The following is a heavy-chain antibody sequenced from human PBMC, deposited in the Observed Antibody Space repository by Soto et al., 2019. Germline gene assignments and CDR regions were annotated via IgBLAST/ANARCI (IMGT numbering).Heavy chain of an antibody. CDR1: GGTFSSYT. D-gene: IGHD2-15*01. CDR3: ARGYCSGGSCYSHDYYYYMDV. Sequence: SVKVSCKASGGTFSSYTISWVRQAPGQGLEWMGRIIPILGIANYTQKFQGRVTSTADKSTSTAYMGLSSLRSEDTAVYYCARGYCSGGSCYSHDYYYYMDVWGKGTTVSVAS. CDR2: IIPILGIA. J-gene: IGHJ6*03. V-gene: IGHV1-69*02.